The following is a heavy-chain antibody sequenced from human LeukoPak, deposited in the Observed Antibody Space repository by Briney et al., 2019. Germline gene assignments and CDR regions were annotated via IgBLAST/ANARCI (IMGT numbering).Heavy chain of an antibody. D-gene: IGHD3-22*01. CDR2: INHSGST. CDR1: GGSFSGCY. CDR3: ASYYYDSSGPNRGDQYFQH. Sequence: SETLSLTCAVYGGSFSGCYWSWIRQPPGKGLEWIGEINHSGSTNYNPSLKSRVTISVDTSKNQFSLKLSSVTAADTAVYYCASYYYDSSGPNRGDQYFQHWGQGTLVTVSS. J-gene: IGHJ1*01. V-gene: IGHV4-34*01.